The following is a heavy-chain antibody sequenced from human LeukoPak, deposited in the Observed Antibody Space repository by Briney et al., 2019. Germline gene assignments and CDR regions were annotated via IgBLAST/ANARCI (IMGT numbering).Heavy chain of an antibody. CDR3: ARDSRYCGSTSCYFDY. Sequence: QPGGSLRLSCAASGFTFSSYWMGWVRQAPGKGLEWVANIKQDGSEKYYVDSVKGRFTISRDNAKNSLYLQMNSLRAEDTAVYYCARDSRYCGSTSCYFDYWGQGTLVTVSS. CDR2: IKQDGSEK. J-gene: IGHJ4*02. CDR1: GFTFSSYW. D-gene: IGHD2-2*01. V-gene: IGHV3-7*01.